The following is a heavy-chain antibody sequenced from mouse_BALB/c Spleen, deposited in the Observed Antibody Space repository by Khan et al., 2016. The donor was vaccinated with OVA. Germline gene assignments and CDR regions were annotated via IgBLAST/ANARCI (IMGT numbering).Heavy chain of an antibody. Sequence: VQLQESGPGLVAPSQSLSITCTVSGFSLTGYGVNWVRQPPGKGLQWLGMILGDGSTAYNSALKSRLSITKDNSTSQVFLKMNSLQTDDTARYYCARAYYANYRESMDYWGQGNSVTVSS. CDR1: GFSLTGYG. D-gene: IGHD2-10*01. CDR3: ARAYYANYRESMDY. J-gene: IGHJ4*01. V-gene: IGHV2-6-7*01. CDR2: ILGDGST.